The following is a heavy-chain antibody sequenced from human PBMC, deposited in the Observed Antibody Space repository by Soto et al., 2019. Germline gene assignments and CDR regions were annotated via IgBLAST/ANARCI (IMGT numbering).Heavy chain of an antibody. Sequence: QGKLVQSGPEVKKPGASVKVSCTASGYSFSGYDITWVRQAPGQGLEWLGWVSTSIRSTMSAEKLQGRLTMTTDTSTTTVYRELRVLTSDDRAVYYCARDSGAALYGEDALDIWGQGTMVSVSS. CDR1: GYSFSGYD. CDR2: VSTSIRST. V-gene: IGHV1-18*04. J-gene: IGHJ3*02. D-gene: IGHD3-10*01. CDR3: ARDSGAALYGEDALDI.